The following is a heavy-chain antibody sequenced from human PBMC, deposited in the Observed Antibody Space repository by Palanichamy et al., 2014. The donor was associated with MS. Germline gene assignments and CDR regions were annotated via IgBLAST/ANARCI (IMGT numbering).Heavy chain of an antibody. CDR3: ARSLDPGNAFDV. V-gene: IGHV3-48*03. J-gene: IGHJ3*01. CDR2: ISSGGGII. CDR1: GFTFSIHE. Sequence: EVELVESGGGLVQPGGSLRLSCATSGFTFSIHEMNWVRQAPGKGLEWVSYISSGGGIIYYADSVKGRFAISRDNAKNSLFLQMNSLRVEDTAVYYCARSLDPGNAFDVWGQGTMVTVSS.